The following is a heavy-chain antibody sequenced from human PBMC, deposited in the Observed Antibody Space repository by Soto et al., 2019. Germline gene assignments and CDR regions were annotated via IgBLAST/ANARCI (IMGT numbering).Heavy chain of an antibody. CDR1: GGTFSSYA. J-gene: IGHJ3*02. CDR3: ARDLTRYCSSTSCPSWAFDI. V-gene: IGHV1-69*13. Sequence: SVKVSCKASGGTFSSYAISWVRQAPGQGLEWMGGIIPIFGTANYAQKFQGRVTITADESTSTAYMELSSLRSEDTAVYYCARDLTRYCSSTSCPSWAFDIWGQGTMVTVSS. D-gene: IGHD2-2*01. CDR2: IIPIFGTA.